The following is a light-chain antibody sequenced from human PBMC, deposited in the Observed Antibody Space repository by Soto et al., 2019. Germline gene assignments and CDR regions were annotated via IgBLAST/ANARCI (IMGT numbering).Light chain of an antibody. J-gene: IGKJ2*01. V-gene: IGKV4-1*01. CDR1: QSVLFTAKNKNY. CDR2: WAS. Sequence: DVVMTQSPDSLAVSLGERATINCKYSQSVLFTAKNKNYLAWFQQKPGQPPKLLIYWASTRESGVPDRFNGSGAGTDFTLTISNLQPEDVAVYYCHQYYSFPHSFGQGTRLEMK. CDR3: HQYYSFPHS.